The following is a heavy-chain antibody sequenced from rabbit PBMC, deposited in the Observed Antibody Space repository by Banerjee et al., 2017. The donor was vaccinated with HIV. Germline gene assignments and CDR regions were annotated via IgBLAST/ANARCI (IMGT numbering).Heavy chain of an antibody. CDR3: ARRDDSSGSYAFNL. Sequence: QSLEESGGGLVKPGAPLTLSCHASGFDFSSNAMCWVRQAPGKGLEWVACIYAGSSGSTYYASWAKGRFTISKTSSTTVTLQMTSLTAADTATYFCARRDDSSGSYAFNLWGPGTLVTVS. CDR1: GFDFSSNA. D-gene: IGHD1-1*01. CDR2: IYAGSSGST. J-gene: IGHJ4*01. V-gene: IGHV1S40*01.